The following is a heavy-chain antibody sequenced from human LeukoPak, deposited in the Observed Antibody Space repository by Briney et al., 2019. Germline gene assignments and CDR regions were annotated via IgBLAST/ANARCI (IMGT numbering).Heavy chain of an antibody. D-gene: IGHD2-2*02. J-gene: IGHJ4*02. CDR1: GQSLTGYF. Sequence: ASVKVSCKASGQSLTGYFIHWVRQAPGQGLEWMGRINPNSGGTNYAQKFQGRVTMTRDTSISTAYMELSRLRSDDTAVYYCAREPTRYCSSTSCYTPDYWGQGTLVTVSS. V-gene: IGHV1-2*06. CDR3: AREPTRYCSSTSCYTPDY. CDR2: INPNSGGT.